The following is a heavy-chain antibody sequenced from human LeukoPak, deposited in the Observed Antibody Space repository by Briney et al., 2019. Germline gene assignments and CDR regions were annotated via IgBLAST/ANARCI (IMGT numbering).Heavy chain of an antibody. CDR2: IYYSGST. D-gene: IGHD6-25*01. Sequence: SETLSLTCTVSGGSISSSSDYWGWIRQPPGKGLEWIGSIYYSGSTYYNPSLKSRVTISVDTSKNQFSLKLSSVTAADTAVYYCAREARLPIYNWFDPWGQGTLVTVSS. CDR1: GGSISSSSDY. CDR3: AREARLPIYNWFDP. J-gene: IGHJ5*02. V-gene: IGHV4-39*07.